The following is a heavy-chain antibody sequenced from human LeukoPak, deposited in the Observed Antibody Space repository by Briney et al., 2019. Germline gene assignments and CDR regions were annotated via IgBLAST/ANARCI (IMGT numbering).Heavy chain of an antibody. J-gene: IGHJ5*02. CDR2: INPHSGDT. Sequence: ASVKVSCKASGYTFTDYYMHWVRQAPGQGLEWMGRINPHSGDTNYAQNFQGRVTMTRDTNITTAYMELRRLTSDDSAMYYCTKSGTWGQGTLVTVSS. CDR1: GYTFTDYY. CDR3: TKSGT. D-gene: IGHD1-26*01. V-gene: IGHV1-2*06.